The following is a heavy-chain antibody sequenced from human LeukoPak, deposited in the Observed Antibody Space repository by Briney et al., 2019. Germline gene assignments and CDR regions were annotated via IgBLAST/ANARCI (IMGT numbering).Heavy chain of an antibody. CDR1: GFTFSDYY. D-gene: IGHD2-2*01. CDR2: ISSSGSNI. J-gene: IGHJ3*02. CDR3: ARDTRKVRYCSSTSCYAWGNAFDI. V-gene: IGHV3-11*04. Sequence: GGSLRLSCAASGFTFSDYYMSWIRQAPGKGLEWVSYISSSGSNIYYADSVKGRFTISRDNAKNSLYLQVNSLRAEDTAVYYCARDTRKVRYCSSTSCYAWGNAFDIWGQGTMVTVSS.